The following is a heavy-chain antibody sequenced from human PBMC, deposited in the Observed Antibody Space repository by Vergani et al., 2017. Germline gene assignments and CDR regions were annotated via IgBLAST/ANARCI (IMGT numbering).Heavy chain of an antibody. J-gene: IGHJ2*01. CDR3: ARHSESSYSSSNYPNWYFDL. CDR2: IYPGDSDT. Sequence: EVQLVQSRAEMKKPGESLKISCKGSGYSFTSYWIGWVRQMPGKGLEWMGIIYPGDSDTRYSPSFQGQVTISADKSISTAYLQWSSLKASDTAMYYCARHSESSYSSSNYPNWYFDLWGRGTLVTVSS. V-gene: IGHV5-51*01. D-gene: IGHD6-6*01. CDR1: GYSFTSYW.